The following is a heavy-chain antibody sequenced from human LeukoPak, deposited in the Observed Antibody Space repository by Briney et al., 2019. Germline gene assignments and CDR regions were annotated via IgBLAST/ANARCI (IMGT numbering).Heavy chain of an antibody. CDR2: IGTAGDT. D-gene: IGHD6-13*01. Sequence: PGGSLRLSCAASGFTFSSYDMPWVRQATGKGLEWVSAIGTAGDTYYPGSVKGRFTISRENAKNSLYLQMNSLRAGDTAVYYCARAIAAAGYYYYGMDVWGQGTTVTVSS. J-gene: IGHJ6*02. CDR1: GFTFSSYD. V-gene: IGHV3-13*01. CDR3: ARAIAAAGYYYYGMDV.